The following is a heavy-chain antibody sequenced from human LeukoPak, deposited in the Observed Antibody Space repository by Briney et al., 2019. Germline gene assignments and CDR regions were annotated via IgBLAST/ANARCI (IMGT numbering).Heavy chain of an antibody. Sequence: GGSLRLSCAASGFIFSDYYMSWIRQAPGKGLDWVSYISSSSNYTNYAGSVKGRFTISRDNAKNSLYLQMNSLRAEDTALYYCATDRGRYSGYDFAYWGQGTMVTVSS. J-gene: IGHJ3*01. D-gene: IGHD5-12*01. CDR3: ATDRGRYSGYDFAY. CDR2: ISSSSNYT. V-gene: IGHV3-11*06. CDR1: GFIFSDYY.